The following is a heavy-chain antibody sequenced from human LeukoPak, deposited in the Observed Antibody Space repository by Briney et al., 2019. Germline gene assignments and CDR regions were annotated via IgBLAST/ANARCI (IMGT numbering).Heavy chain of an antibody. V-gene: IGHV4-39*07. J-gene: IGHJ4*02. CDR1: GGSISSSIYY. CDR3: ANRAIVVVPAAVGY. D-gene: IGHD2-2*01. CDR2: IHYGGNT. Sequence: SETLSLICTVSGGSISSSIYYWGWIRQLPGKGLEWVGHIHYGGNTYYNPSLKSRVTISVDTSKNQFSLQLNSVTPEDTAVYYCANRAIVVVPAAVGYWGQGTLVTVSS.